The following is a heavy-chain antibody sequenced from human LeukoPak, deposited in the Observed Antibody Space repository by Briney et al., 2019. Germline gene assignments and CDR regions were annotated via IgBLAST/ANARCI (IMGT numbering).Heavy chain of an antibody. Sequence: PGGSLRVSCAASGFTFSSYAMSWVRQAPGKGLEWVSVISGSGGSTEYADSVKGRFSISRDNSKNTLYLQMNSLRAADTAVYYCAKDLREPPSFTIFGVGEGMNYWGQGTLVTVSS. J-gene: IGHJ4*02. V-gene: IGHV3-23*01. CDR3: AKDLREPPSFTIFGVGEGMNY. D-gene: IGHD3-3*01. CDR1: GFTFSSYA. CDR2: ISGSGGST.